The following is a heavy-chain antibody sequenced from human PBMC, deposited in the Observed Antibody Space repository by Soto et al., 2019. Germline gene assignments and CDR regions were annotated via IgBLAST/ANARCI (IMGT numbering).Heavy chain of an antibody. Sequence: EVQLVESGGGLVQPGGSLRLSCAASGFTFSSYWMHWVRQAPGKGLVWVSRINSDGSSTSYADSVKGRFTISRDNRKNTLYLQLNSLRAGDTAVYYCAREREWPRRYDYWGQGTLVTVSS. CDR1: GFTFSSYW. V-gene: IGHV3-74*01. D-gene: IGHD3-3*01. CDR2: INSDGSST. J-gene: IGHJ4*02. CDR3: AREREWPRRYDY.